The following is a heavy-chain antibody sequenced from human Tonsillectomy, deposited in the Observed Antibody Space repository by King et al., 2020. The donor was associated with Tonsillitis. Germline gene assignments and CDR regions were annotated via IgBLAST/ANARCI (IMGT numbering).Heavy chain of an antibody. D-gene: IGHD4-17*01. CDR1: GYTFTSYG. J-gene: IGHJ4*02. CDR2: ISTYNGNT. V-gene: IGHV1-18*04. Sequence: QLVQSGAEVKKPGASVKVTCKASGYTFTSYGVSWVRQAPGQGLEWMGWISTYNGNTNYAQKLQGRVTMTTDTSTSTAYMELRSLRSDETAVYYCARDGGDYVLFEGWSYWGQGTLVTVSS. CDR3: ARDGGDYVLFEGWSY.